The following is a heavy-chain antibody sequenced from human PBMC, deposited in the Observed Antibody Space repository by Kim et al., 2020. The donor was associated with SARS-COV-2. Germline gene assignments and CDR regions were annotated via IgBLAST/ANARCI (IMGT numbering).Heavy chain of an antibody. V-gene: IGHV4-4*02. CDR2: IYHSGST. D-gene: IGHD1-1*01. CDR1: GGSISSSNW. J-gene: IGHJ6*02. Sequence: SETLSLTCAVSGGSISSSNWWSWVRQPPGKGLEWIGEIYHSGSTNYNPSLKSRVTISVDKSKNQFSLKLSSVTAADTAVYYCASLKVERISWYYYGMDVWGQGTTVTVSS. CDR3: ASLKVERISWYYYGMDV.